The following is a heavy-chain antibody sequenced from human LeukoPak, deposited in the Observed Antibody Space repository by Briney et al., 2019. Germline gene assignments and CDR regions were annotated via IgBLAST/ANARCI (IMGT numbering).Heavy chain of an antibody. CDR3: ARDRYGSGSYFPHY. Sequence: GASVKVSCKASGYTFTSYYMHWVRQAPGQGLEWMGVINPSGGSTSYAQKFQGRVTMTRDMSTTTVYMELSRLRSDDTAVYYCARDRYGSGSYFPHYWGQGTLVTVSS. CDR2: INPSGGST. CDR1: GYTFTSYY. J-gene: IGHJ4*02. V-gene: IGHV1-46*01. D-gene: IGHD3-10*01.